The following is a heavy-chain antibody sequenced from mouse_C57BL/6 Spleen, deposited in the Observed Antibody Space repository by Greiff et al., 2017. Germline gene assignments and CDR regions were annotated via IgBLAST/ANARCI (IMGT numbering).Heavy chain of an antibody. D-gene: IGHD1-1*01. V-gene: IGHV1-26*01. CDR3: ARWDYYGSSSYAMDY. Sequence: VQLQQSGPELVKPGASVKISCKASGYTFTDYYMNWVKQSHGKSLEWIGDINPNNGGTSYNQKFKGKATLTVDKSSSTAYMELRSLTSEDSAVYYCARWDYYGSSSYAMDYWGQGTSVTVSS. J-gene: IGHJ4*01. CDR2: INPNNGGT. CDR1: GYTFTDYY.